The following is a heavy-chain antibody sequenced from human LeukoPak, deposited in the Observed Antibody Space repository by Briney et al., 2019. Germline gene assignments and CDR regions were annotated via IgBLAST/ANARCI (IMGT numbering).Heavy chain of an antibody. J-gene: IGHJ4*02. CDR2: ISGSGGST. CDR3: AKDGGSGSYYSPYFDY. V-gene: IGHV3-23*01. D-gene: IGHD3-10*01. CDR1: GFTFSSYV. Sequence: PGGSLRLSCAAPGFTFSSYVMSWVRQARGKGLEWVSAISGSGGSTYYADSVKGRFTISRDNSKNTLYLQMNSLRAEDTAVYYCAKDGGSGSYYSPYFDYWGQGTLVTVSS.